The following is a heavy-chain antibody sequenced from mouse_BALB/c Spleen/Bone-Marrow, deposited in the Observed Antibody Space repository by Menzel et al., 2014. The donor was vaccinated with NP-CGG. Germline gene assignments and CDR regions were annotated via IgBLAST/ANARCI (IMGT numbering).Heavy chain of an antibody. CDR2: IYPGDGST. CDR1: GYTFTSYY. CDR3: ARQAMDY. Sequence: VQLQESGPELVKPGASVKMSCKASGYTFTSYYIHWVKQRPGQGLEWIGWIYPGDGSTKYNEKFKGKTTLTADKSSSTAYMLLSSLTSEDSAIYFCARQAMDYWGQGTSVTVSS. V-gene: IGHV1S56*01. J-gene: IGHJ4*01.